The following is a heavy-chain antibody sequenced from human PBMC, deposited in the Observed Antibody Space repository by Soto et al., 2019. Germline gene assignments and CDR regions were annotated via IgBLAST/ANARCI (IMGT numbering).Heavy chain of an antibody. CDR3: ARGSDSRKVGY. J-gene: IGHJ4*02. V-gene: IGHV4-59*02. Sequence: SETLSLTCTVSGASVTTQYWSWIRQPPGQGLEWIGYIYNSGDTNYNPSPRSRATISADTSKNQVSLKLTSVTAADTAMYYCARGSDSRKVGYWGQGTPVTVPQ. D-gene: IGHD2-21*01. CDR1: GASVTTQY. CDR2: IYNSGDT.